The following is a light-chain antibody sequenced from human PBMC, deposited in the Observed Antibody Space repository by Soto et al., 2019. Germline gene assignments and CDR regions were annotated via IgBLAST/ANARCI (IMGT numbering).Light chain of an antibody. Sequence: QSVLTQPASVSGSPGQSITISCTGTSSDVGGYNYVSWYQQHPGKAPKLMIYDVSNRPSGVSNRFSGSKSGNTASLTISGLQAEEEADYYCSSYTSSSTLEIGGGTKLTVL. CDR2: DVS. V-gene: IGLV2-14*01. J-gene: IGLJ2*01. CDR1: SSDVGGYNY. CDR3: SSYTSSSTLE.